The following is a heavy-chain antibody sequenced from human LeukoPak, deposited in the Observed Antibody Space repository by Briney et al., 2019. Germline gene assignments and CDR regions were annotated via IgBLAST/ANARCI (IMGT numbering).Heavy chain of an antibody. CDR2: SYYSGST. CDR3: ARLGSGYVPLIDY. Sequence: KTSETLSLTCTVSGGSISSSSYYWGWIRQPPGKGLEWIGSSYYSGSTYYNPSLKSRVTISVDTSKNQFSLKLSSVTAADTAVYYCARLGSGYVPLIDYWGQGTLVTVSS. J-gene: IGHJ4*02. D-gene: IGHD5-12*01. CDR1: GGSISSSSYY. V-gene: IGHV4-39*01.